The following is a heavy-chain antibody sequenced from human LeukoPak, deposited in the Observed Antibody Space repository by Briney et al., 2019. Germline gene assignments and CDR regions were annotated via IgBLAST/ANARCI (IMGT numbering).Heavy chain of an antibody. Sequence: ASVKVSCKASGGTFSSYAISWVRQAPGQGLEWMGGIIPIFGTANYAQKFQGRVTITTDESTSTAYMELSSLRSEHTAVYYCAVRGGYSYGYRTAGMDYYYMDVWGKGTTVTVSS. CDR2: IIPIFGTA. CDR1: GGTFSSYA. D-gene: IGHD5-18*01. CDR3: AVRGGYSYGYRTAGMDYYYMDV. V-gene: IGHV1-69*05. J-gene: IGHJ6*03.